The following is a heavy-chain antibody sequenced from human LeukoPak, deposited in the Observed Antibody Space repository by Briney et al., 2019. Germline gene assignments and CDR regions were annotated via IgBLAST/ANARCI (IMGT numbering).Heavy chain of an antibody. D-gene: IGHD5-12*01. CDR2: VSYSGDT. Sequence: SETLSLTCNLSGGSIRSYYWSWIRQPPGKGLEWIGFVSYSGDTMYNPSLKSRVTISVDTSKNQLSLKLNSVTAADTAVYYCTRGGYSDYDYRPLVWGQGALVTVSS. CDR3: TRGGYSDYDYRPLV. V-gene: IGHV4-59*01. CDR1: GGSIRSYY. J-gene: IGHJ4*02.